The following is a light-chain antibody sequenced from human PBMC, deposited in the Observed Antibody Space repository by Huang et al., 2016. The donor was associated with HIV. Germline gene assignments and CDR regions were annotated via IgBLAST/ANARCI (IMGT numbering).Light chain of an antibody. CDR2: GAS. CDR3: QQYNNWPLT. V-gene: IGKV3-15*01. Sequence: EIVMTQSPATLSVSPGEGATLSCRASQSVSSNLAWYQQKPGQAPRLLIYGASTRATGMPSRFRGSGSRTEFTLTISSLQSEDFALYYFQQYNNWPLTFGQGTKVEIK. J-gene: IGKJ1*01. CDR1: QSVSSN.